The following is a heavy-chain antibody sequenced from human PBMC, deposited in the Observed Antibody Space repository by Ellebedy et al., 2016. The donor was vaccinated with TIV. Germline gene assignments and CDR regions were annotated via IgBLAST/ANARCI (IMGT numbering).Heavy chain of an antibody. D-gene: IGHD1-1*01. V-gene: IGHV4-39*07. Sequence: MPSETLSLTCTVSGGSISSTTYYWGWIRQPPGKGLEWLGSIYYSGITYYNPSLESRVTISLDTSKNQFSLKLSSVTAADTAVYYCVRTSSGTRNFDPWGQGTLVTVSS. CDR3: VRTSSGTRNFDP. CDR2: IYYSGIT. J-gene: IGHJ5*02. CDR1: GGSISSTTYY.